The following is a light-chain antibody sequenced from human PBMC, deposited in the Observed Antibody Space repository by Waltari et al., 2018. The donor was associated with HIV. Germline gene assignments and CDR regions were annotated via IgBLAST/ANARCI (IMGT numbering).Light chain of an antibody. CDR1: SSYVGAYNY. CDR3: SSYAGTSNFVL. V-gene: IGLV2-11*01. J-gene: IGLJ2*01. Sequence: QSALTQPRSVSESPGQSVTISCTVTSSYVGAYNYVSWYQQHPGSAPKFINYNVSERPSGFPDRFSGSKSGNTASLTISGLQAEDEADYYCSSYAGTSNFVLFGGGTKLTVL. CDR2: NVS.